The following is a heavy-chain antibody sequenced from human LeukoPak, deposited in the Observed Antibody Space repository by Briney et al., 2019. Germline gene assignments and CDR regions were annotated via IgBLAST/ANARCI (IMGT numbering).Heavy chain of an antibody. J-gene: IGHJ4*02. CDR2: ISSSGSTI. Sequence: GGSLRLSCAASGFTFSSYEMNWVRQAPGKGLEWVSYISSSGSTIYYADSVKGRFTISRDNAKNSLYLQMNSLRAEDTAVYYCARGGETWIQLGLIAYWGQGTLVTVSP. CDR1: GFTFSSYE. V-gene: IGHV3-48*03. CDR3: ARGGETWIQLGLIAY. D-gene: IGHD5-18*01.